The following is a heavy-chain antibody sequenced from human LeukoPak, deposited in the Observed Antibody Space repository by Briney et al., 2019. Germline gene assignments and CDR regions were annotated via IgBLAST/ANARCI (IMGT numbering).Heavy chain of an antibody. CDR2: MSPSGTT. V-gene: IGHV4-61*01. CDR3: ARHYGP. CDR1: GDSVSSGSYY. J-gene: IGHJ5*02. Sequence: PSETLSLTCTVSGDSVSSGSYYLSWIRQPPGKGLDWIAYMSPSGTTNYNPSLKSRVTISVDTSKNQFSLKLNSVTAADTAVYYCARHYGPWGQGTLVTVSS. D-gene: IGHD3-16*01.